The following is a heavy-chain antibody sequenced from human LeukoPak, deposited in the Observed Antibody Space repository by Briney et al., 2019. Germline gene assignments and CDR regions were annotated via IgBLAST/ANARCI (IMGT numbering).Heavy chain of an antibody. CDR2: IYTSGST. J-gene: IGHJ4*02. CDR3: AGTTYYYDSSGYSIGY. CDR1: GGSISSYY. V-gene: IGHV4-4*07. D-gene: IGHD3-22*01. Sequence: HSETLSLTCTVSGGSISSYYWSWIRQPAGKGLEWSGRIYTSGSTNYNPSLKSRVTMSVDTSKNQFSLKLSSVTAADTAVYYCAGTTYYYDSSGYSIGYWGQGTLVTVSS.